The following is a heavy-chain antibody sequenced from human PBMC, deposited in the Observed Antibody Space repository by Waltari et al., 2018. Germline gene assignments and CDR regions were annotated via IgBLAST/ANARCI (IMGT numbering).Heavy chain of an antibody. CDR2: ISGSGGST. CDR1: GFTFSSYA. CDR3: AKFYCSSTSCYRYFDL. D-gene: IGHD2-2*02. V-gene: IGHV3-23*01. Sequence: EVQLLESGGGLVQPGGSLRLSCAASGFTFSSYAMSWVRQAPGKGLEWVSAISGSGGSTYDADSVKGRFTISRDNSKNTLYLQMNSLRAEDTAVYYCAKFYCSSTSCYRYFDLWGRGTLVTVSS. J-gene: IGHJ2*01.